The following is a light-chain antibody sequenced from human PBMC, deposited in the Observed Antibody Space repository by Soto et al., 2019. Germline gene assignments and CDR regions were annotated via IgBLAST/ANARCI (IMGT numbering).Light chain of an antibody. CDR2: GAS. Sequence: EIIMRQSAATVSVSQGERATLSCRASQSVSSNLAWYQQKPGQAPRLLIYGASSRATGIPVRFSGSGSGTEFTLTISSLQSEDFAVYYCQQYYTWPLTFGQGTRLEI. V-gene: IGKV3-15*01. CDR3: QQYYTWPLT. J-gene: IGKJ5*01. CDR1: QSVSSN.